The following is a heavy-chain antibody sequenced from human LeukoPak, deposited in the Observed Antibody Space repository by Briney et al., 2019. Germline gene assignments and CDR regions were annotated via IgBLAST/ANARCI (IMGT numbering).Heavy chain of an antibody. J-gene: IGHJ4*02. D-gene: IGHD6-19*01. CDR2: TNGDGSDT. CDR1: GFTFTRYW. V-gene: IGHV3-74*01. Sequence: GGSLRLSCAASGFTFTRYWMHWVRQAPGKGLVWVSCTNGDGSDTSYADSVKGRFTISRDNSKNTQYLQMNSLRAEDTAVYYCAREHTSGWYDYWGQGTLVTVSS. CDR3: AREHTSGWYDY.